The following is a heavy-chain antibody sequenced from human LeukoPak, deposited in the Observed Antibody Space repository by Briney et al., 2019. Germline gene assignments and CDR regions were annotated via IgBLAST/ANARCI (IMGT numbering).Heavy chain of an antibody. J-gene: IGHJ5*02. CDR1: GYTLTELS. D-gene: IGHD2-8*02. CDR3: ATAGPYSTGWFDP. Sequence: GASVKVSCKVSGYTLTELSMHWVRQAPGKGLGWMGGFDPEDGETIYAQKFQGRVTMTEDTSTDTAYMELSSLRSEDTAVYYCATAGPYSTGWFDPWGQGTLVTVSS. V-gene: IGHV1-24*01. CDR2: FDPEDGET.